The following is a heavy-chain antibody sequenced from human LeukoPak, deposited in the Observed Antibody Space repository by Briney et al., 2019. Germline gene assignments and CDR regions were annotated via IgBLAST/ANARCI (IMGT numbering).Heavy chain of an antibody. V-gene: IGHV3-53*01. J-gene: IGHJ6*03. CDR1: GFTVSSNY. D-gene: IGHD3-3*01. CDR3: ARDPRYYDFWSGWDMDV. Sequence: GGSLRLSCAASGFTVSSNYMSWVRQAPGKGLEWVSDIYSGGSTYYADSVKGRFTISRDNSKNTLYLQMNRLRAEDTAVYYCARDPRYYDFWSGWDMDVWGKGTTVTVSS. CDR2: IYSGGST.